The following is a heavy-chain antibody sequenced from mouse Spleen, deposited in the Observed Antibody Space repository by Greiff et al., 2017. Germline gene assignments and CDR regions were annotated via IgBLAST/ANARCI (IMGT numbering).Heavy chain of an antibody. CDR2: IDPANGNT. D-gene: IGHD1-1*01. Sequence: VQLQQYGAELVKPGASVKLSCTASGFNIKDTYMHWVKQRPEQGLEWIGRIDPANGNTKYDPKFQGKATITADTSSNTAYLQLSSLTSEDTAVYYWARERDYYGSSSAWFAYWGQGTLVTVSA. V-gene: IGHV14-3*02. J-gene: IGHJ3*01. CDR3: ARERDYYGSSSAWFAY. CDR1: GFNIKDTY.